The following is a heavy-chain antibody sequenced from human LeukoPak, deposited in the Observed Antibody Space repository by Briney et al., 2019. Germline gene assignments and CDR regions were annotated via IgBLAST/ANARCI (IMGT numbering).Heavy chain of an antibody. CDR1: GYTITGYY. Sequence: GASVKVSCKASGYTITGYYMHWVRQAPGQGLEWMGGIIPIFGTANYAQKFQGRVTITADESTSTAYMELSSLRSEDTAVYYCARVPDILTGYYKAPPYYYGMDVWGQGTTVTVSS. D-gene: IGHD3-9*01. CDR2: IIPIFGTA. CDR3: ARVPDILTGYYKAPPYYYGMDV. J-gene: IGHJ6*02. V-gene: IGHV1-69*13.